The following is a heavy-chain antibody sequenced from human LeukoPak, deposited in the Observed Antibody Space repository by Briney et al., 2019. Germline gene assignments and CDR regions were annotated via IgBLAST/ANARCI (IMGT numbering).Heavy chain of an antibody. J-gene: IGHJ6*03. Sequence: PGGSLRLSCAASGFPFSTYVFHWVRQAPGKGLECVAVISQTGSIETYADSVEGRFTISRDNSQNTVYLQMHSLSVEDTAVYYCARDRGVAPPTYYYYMDFWGKGTTVTVSS. CDR1: GFPFSTYV. CDR2: ISQTGSIE. CDR3: ARDRGVAPPTYYYYMDF. V-gene: IGHV3-30*03.